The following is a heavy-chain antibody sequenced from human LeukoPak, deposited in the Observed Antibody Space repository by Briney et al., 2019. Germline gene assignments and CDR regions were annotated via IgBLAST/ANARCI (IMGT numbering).Heavy chain of an antibody. V-gene: IGHV1-8*02. CDR3: ARGRRPRWFGEIGVLFDY. Sequence: ASVKVSCKASGYTFTSYDINWVRQATGQGLEWRGWMNPNSGITGYAQKFQGRVTMTRNTSISTAYMELSSLRSEDTAVYYCARGRRPRWFGEIGVLFDYWGQGTLVTVSS. CDR2: MNPNSGIT. D-gene: IGHD3-10*01. CDR1: GYTFTSYD. J-gene: IGHJ4*02.